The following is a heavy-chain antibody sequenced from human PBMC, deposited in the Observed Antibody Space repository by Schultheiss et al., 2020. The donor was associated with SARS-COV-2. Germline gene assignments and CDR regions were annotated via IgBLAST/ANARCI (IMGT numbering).Heavy chain of an antibody. J-gene: IGHJ5*02. CDR2: ISAYNGNT. D-gene: IGHD2-2*01. CDR3: ARAGYCSSTSCDIGWFDP. Sequence: ASVKVSCKASGYTFTGYYMHWVRQAPGQGLEWMGWISAYNGNTNYAQKLQGRVTMTTDTSTSTAYMELRSLRSDDTAVYYCARAGYCSSTSCDIGWFDPWGQGTLVTVSS. CDR1: GYTFTGYY. V-gene: IGHV1-18*04.